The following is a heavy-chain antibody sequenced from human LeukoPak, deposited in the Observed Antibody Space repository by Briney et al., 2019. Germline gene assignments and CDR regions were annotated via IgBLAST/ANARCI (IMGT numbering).Heavy chain of an antibody. V-gene: IGHV4-38-2*02. CDR1: GYSISSGYY. CDR3: ARVPVAHSSGWYYFDY. CDR2: IYHSGST. D-gene: IGHD6-19*01. Sequence: PSETLSLTCTVSGYSISSGYYWGWIRQPPGKGLARIGSIYHSGSTYYNPSLKSRVTISVDTSKNQFSLKLSSVTAADTAVYYCARVPVAHSSGWYYFDYWGQGTLVTVSS. J-gene: IGHJ4*02.